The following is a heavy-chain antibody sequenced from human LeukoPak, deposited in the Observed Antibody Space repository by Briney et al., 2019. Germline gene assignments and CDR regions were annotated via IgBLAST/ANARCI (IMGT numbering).Heavy chain of an antibody. CDR1: GFTFSSYA. D-gene: IGHD4/OR15-4a*01. J-gene: IGHJ4*02. Sequence: GGSLRLSCAASGFTFSSYAIHWVRQAPGKGLAWVAVISFDGTDAFYADSVKGRFTISRDNSKNTLYLKMKSLRAEATAVYYCARRAGAYSHPYDYWGQGTLVTVSS. CDR3: ARRAGAYSHPYDY. V-gene: IGHV3-30*04. CDR2: ISFDGTDA.